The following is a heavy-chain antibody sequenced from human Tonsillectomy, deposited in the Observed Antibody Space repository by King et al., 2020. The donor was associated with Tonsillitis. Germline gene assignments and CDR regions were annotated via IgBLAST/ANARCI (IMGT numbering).Heavy chain of an antibody. Sequence: QLVQSGAEVKEPGESLKISCKASGYKFATYWIAWVRQMPGKGLEWMGIIYPAESKSRYSPSFQGQVTISADKSITTAYLQWRSLKASDTGIYYCARPGYGHYPGHYYYGMDVWGQGTTVIVSS. CDR1: GYKFATYW. CDR3: ARPGYGHYPGHYYYGMDV. J-gene: IGHJ6*02. V-gene: IGHV5-51*01. D-gene: IGHD3-22*01. CDR2: IYPAESKS.